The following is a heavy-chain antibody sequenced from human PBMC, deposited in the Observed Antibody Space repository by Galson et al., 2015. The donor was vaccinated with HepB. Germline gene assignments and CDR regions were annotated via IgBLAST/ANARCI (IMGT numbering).Heavy chain of an antibody. CDR3: ARDLRFLEWLSSDYGMDV. CDR2: IIPIFGTA. CDR1: GGTFSSYA. Sequence: SVKVSCKASGGTFSSYAISWVRQAPGQGLEWMGGIIPIFGTANYAQKFQGRVTITADESTSTAYMELSSLRSEDTAVYYCARDLRFLEWLSSDYGMDVWGQGTTLTVSS. V-gene: IGHV1-69*13. J-gene: IGHJ6*02. D-gene: IGHD3-3*01.